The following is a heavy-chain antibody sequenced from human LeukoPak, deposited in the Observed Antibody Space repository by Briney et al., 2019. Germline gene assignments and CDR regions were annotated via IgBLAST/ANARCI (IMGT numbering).Heavy chain of an antibody. CDR1: GFTFSSYD. D-gene: IGHD5-24*01. Sequence: PGGSLRLSCAASGFTFSSYDMHWVRQATGKGLEWVSAIGTAGDTYYPGSVKGRFTISRDNVKKSLYLEMNSLRVEDTAVYYCARGRWSDYWGQGTQVTVSS. CDR2: IGTAGDT. J-gene: IGHJ4*02. V-gene: IGHV3-13*01. CDR3: ARGRWSDY.